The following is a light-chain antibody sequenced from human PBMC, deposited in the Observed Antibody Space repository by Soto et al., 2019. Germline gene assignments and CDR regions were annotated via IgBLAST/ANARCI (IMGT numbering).Light chain of an antibody. CDR2: DVR. J-gene: IGLJ1*01. V-gene: IGLV2-11*01. CDR1: SSDIGASDS. CDR3: CSYGGDTYV. Sequence: QSALTQPRSVSGSPGQSVTISCTGTSSDIGASDSVSWYQQHPDKAPQLIIYDVRQRPSGVPTRFSGFKSGNTASLTISGLQADDEGDSYYCCSYGGDTYVFGTGTKLTVL.